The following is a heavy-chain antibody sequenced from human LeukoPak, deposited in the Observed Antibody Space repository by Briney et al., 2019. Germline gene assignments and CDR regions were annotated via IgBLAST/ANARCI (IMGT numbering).Heavy chain of an antibody. CDR1: GGTFSSYA. J-gene: IGHJ4*02. D-gene: IGHD6-25*01. CDR2: IIPIFGTA. Sequence: SVKVSCKASGGTFSSYAISWVRQAPGQGLEWMGGIIPIFGTANYAQKFQGRVTITTDESTSTAYMELSSLRSDDTAVYYCARAAATALHFDYWGQGTLVTVSS. V-gene: IGHV1-69*05. CDR3: ARAAATALHFDY.